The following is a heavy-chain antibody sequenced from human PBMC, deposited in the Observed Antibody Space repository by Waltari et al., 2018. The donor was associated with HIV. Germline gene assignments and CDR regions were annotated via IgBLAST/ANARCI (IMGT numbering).Heavy chain of an antibody. CDR1: GGSISSGRYY. V-gene: IGHV4-61*01. CDR3: ARDRGASDI. J-gene: IGHJ3*02. CDR2: VHYSGAT. D-gene: IGHD6-25*01. Sequence: QVQLQASGPGLLKPSETLSLTCNVSGGSISSGRYYWSWIRQAPGKGLEWVGYVHYSGATSYNPSLRSRVTISLDMSKTRFSLRLTSVTAADTALYFCARDRGASDIWGQGIMVTVSS.